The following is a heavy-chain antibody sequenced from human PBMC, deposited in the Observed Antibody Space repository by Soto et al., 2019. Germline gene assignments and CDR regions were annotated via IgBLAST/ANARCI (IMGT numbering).Heavy chain of an antibody. CDR3: ARLAGCSGGSCYSGGPDY. D-gene: IGHD2-15*01. J-gene: IGHJ4*02. V-gene: IGHV1-18*01. Sequence: ASVKVSCKASGYTFTSYGISWVRQAPGQGLEWMGWISAYNGNTNYAQKLQGRVTMTTDTSTSTAYMELRSLRSDDTAVYYCARLAGCSGGSCYSGGPDYWGQGTLVTVSS. CDR2: ISAYNGNT. CDR1: GYTFTSYG.